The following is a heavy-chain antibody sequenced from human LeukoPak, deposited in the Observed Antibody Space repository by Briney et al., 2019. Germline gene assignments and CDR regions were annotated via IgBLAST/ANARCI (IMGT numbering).Heavy chain of an antibody. CDR1: GYTFNTYW. V-gene: IGHV5-51*01. CDR2: IYPGESDI. CDR3: ARHCYYGSGSYCPWRN. Sequence: PGESLKISCKGSGYTFNTYWIGWVRQMPGKGLEWMGIIYPGESDIRYSPSFQGQVTISADKSISTAYLQWSSLKASDTAMYYCARHCYYGSGSYCPWRNWGQGTLVTVSS. J-gene: IGHJ4*02. D-gene: IGHD3-10*01.